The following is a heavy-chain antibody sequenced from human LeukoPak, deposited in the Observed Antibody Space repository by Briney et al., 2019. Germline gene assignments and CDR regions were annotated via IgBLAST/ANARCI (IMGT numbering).Heavy chain of an antibody. V-gene: IGHV4-39*01. Sequence: PSETLSLTCTVSGGSISSSSYYWGWIRQPPGKGLEWIGSIYYSGSTYYNPSLKSRVTISVDTSKNQFSLKLSSVTAADTAVYYCARQDYDSSGYSDYWGQGTLVTVSS. D-gene: IGHD3-22*01. CDR3: ARQDYDSSGYSDY. J-gene: IGHJ4*02. CDR1: GGSISSSSYY. CDR2: IYYSGST.